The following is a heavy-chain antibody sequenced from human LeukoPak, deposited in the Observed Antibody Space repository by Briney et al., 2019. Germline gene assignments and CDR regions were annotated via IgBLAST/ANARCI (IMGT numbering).Heavy chain of an antibody. J-gene: IGHJ4*02. Sequence: SGPTVVKPTQTLTLTCTFSGFSLSTRGVGVGWIRQPPGKALYWLALIYWDDDKRYSPSLKSRLTITKDTSKNQVVLTVTNMDPVDTATYYCAHRGGLDSSVHYFAYWGPGNLVT. V-gene: IGHV2-5*02. CDR1: GFSLSTRGVG. D-gene: IGHD3-10*01. CDR2: IYWDDDK. CDR3: AHRGGLDSSVHYFAY.